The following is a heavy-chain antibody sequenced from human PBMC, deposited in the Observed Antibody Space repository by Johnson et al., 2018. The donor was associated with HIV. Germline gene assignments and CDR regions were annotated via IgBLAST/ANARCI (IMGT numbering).Heavy chain of an antibody. V-gene: IGHV3-64*01. J-gene: IGHJ3*02. CDR1: GFTFSSYA. CDR2: ISSNGGST. CDR3: ARELQLWFSAFDI. D-gene: IGHD5-18*01. Sequence: EVQLVESGGGLIQPGGSLRLSCAASGFTFSSYAMHWVRQAPGKGLEYVSAISSNGGSTYYANSVTGRFTISRDNSKNTLYLQMGSLRAEDMAVYYCARELQLWFSAFDIWGQGTMVTVSS.